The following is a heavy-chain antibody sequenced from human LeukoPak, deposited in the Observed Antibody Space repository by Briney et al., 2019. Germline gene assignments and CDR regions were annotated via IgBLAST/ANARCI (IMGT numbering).Heavy chain of an antibody. CDR1: GFTFDDYA. V-gene: IGHV3-43D*03. Sequence: GGSLRLSCAASGFTFDDYAMHWVRQAPGKGLEWVSLISWDGGSTYYADSVKGRFTISRDNSKNSLYLQMNSLRAEDTALYYCAKDMVTLGATGYYYGMDVWGQGTTVTVSS. J-gene: IGHJ6*02. CDR2: ISWDGGST. D-gene: IGHD1-26*01. CDR3: AKDMVTLGATGYYYGMDV.